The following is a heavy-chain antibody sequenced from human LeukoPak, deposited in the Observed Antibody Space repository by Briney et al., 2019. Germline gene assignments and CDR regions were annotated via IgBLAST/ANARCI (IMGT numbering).Heavy chain of an antibody. CDR3: ARGGYYYDSSDYYPFDY. J-gene: IGHJ4*02. D-gene: IGHD3-22*01. CDR2: VSGSGGST. V-gene: IGHV3-23*01. Sequence: GGSLRLSCAASGFTFSSYAMSWVRQAPGKGLEWVSAVSGSGGSTYYADSVKGRFTIYRDNSKNTLFLQMNSLRAEDTAVYYCARGGYYYDSSDYYPFDYWGQGTLVTVSS. CDR1: GFTFSSYA.